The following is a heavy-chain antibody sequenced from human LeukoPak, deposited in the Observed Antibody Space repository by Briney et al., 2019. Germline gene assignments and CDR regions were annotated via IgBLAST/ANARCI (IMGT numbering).Heavy chain of an antibody. V-gene: IGHV4-59*12. CDR1: GGSISSYY. Sequence: PSETLSLTCTVSGGSISSYYWSWIRQPPGKGLEWIGYIYYSGSTNYNPSLKSRVTISVDTSKNQFSLKLSSVTAADTAVYYCATVIYDVLTGYCLQWGQGTLVTVSS. D-gene: IGHD3-9*01. J-gene: IGHJ4*02. CDR2: IYYSGST. CDR3: ATVIYDVLTGYCLQ.